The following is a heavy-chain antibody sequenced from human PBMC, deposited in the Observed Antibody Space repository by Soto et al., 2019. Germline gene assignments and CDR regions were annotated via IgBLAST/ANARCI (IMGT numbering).Heavy chain of an antibody. CDR2: IIPMFGIM. V-gene: IGHV1-69*14. CDR1: GGNFNNYG. Sequence: QVQLAQSGTEARKPGSSVKVSCETSGGNFNNYGFNWVRQVPGQRREWMGGIIPMFGIMKVGQIFEPRVALTADKSTGTAYMELTRLRPEDPAVYYGAGEVGGTGFEYWGQGTLVSVSS. J-gene: IGHJ4*02. CDR3: AGEVGGTGFEY.